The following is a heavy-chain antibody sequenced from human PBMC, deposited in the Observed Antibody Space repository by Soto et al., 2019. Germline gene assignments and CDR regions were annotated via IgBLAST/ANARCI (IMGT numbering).Heavy chain of an antibody. V-gene: IGHV3-23*01. CDR2: ISGSGGST. Sequence: GGSPRLSCAASGLSVNSYAMSWVRQNPGKGLEWVSAISGSGGSTYYADSVKGRFTISRDNSKNTLYLQMNSLRAEDTAVYYCAKSFLRCSSTSCLNYYYYGMDVWGQGTTVTVSS. D-gene: IGHD2-2*01. CDR3: AKSFLRCSSTSCLNYYYYGMDV. CDR1: GLSVNSYA. J-gene: IGHJ6*02.